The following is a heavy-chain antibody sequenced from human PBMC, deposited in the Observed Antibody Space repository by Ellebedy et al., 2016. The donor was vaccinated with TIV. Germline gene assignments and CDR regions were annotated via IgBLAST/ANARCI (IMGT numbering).Heavy chain of an antibody. J-gene: IGHJ3*01. CDR2: LYGSGTT. CDR1: GFTVTENY. Sequence: PGGSLRLSCAASGFTVTENYMSWIRQAPGQGLEWVSVLYGSGTTYHANSVRGRFTISRDTSKNIVYLQMNSLRAEDTAVYYCARAVEMSRSPPSDAFDVWGQGTMVTVSS. CDR3: ARAVEMSRSPPSDAFDV. D-gene: IGHD5-24*01. V-gene: IGHV3-66*01.